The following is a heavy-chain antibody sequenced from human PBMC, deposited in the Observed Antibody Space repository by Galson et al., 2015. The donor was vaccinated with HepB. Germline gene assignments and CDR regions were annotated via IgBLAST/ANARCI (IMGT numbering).Heavy chain of an antibody. V-gene: IGHV3-30*04. J-gene: IGHJ3*02. CDR1: GFTLSSYA. CDR2: ISYDGSNK. Sequence: SLRLSCAASGFTLSSYAMHWVRQAPGKGLEWVAVISYDGSNKYYADSVKGRFTISRDNSKNTLYLQMNSLRAEDTAVYYCARDSMVRGGSGAFDIWGQGTMVTVSS. D-gene: IGHD3-10*01. CDR3: ARDSMVRGGSGAFDI.